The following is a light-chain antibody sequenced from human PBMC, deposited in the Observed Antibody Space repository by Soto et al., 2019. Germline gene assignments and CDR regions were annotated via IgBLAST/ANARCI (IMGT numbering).Light chain of an antibody. CDR2: GAS. CDR3: QQYGSLSWA. CDR1: QSVGSDF. J-gene: IGKJ1*01. Sequence: EIVLTQSPGTPSLSPGERATLSCRASQSVGSDFLAWYQQRPGQPPRILIFGASGRVTGIPDRFSGSGSGADFTLTISRLEPEDFAVYYCQQYGSLSWAFGQGTKVEIK. V-gene: IGKV3-20*01.